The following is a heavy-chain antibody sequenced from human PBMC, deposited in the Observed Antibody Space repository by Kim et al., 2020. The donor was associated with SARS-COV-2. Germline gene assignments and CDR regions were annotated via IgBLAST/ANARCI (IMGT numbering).Heavy chain of an antibody. Sequence: GGSLRLSCAASGFTFSSYWMSWVRQAPGKGLEWVANIKQDGSEKYYVDSVKGRFTISRDNAKNSLYLQMNSLRAEDTAVYYCARGLGPLTDYTVTTWFGDAGTTDTFDYWGQGTLVTVSS. CDR2: IKQDGSEK. D-gene: IGHD4-17*01. V-gene: IGHV3-7*04. CDR3: ARGLGPLTDYTVTTWFGDAGTTDTFDY. J-gene: IGHJ4*02. CDR1: GFTFSSYW.